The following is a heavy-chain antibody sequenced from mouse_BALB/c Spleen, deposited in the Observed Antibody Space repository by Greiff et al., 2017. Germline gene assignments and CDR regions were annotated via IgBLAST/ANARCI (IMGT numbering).Heavy chain of an antibody. D-gene: IGHD1-1*01. CDR1: GYTFTDYY. V-gene: IGHV1-77*01. CDR2: IYPGSGNT. Sequence: QGQLQQSGAELARPGASVKLSCKASGYTFTDYYINWVKQRTGQGLEWIGEIYPGSGNTYYNEKFKGKATLTADKSSSTAYMQLSSLTSEDSAVYFCARSPTTSGPFDYWGQGTTLTVSS. J-gene: IGHJ2*01. CDR3: ARSPTTSGPFDY.